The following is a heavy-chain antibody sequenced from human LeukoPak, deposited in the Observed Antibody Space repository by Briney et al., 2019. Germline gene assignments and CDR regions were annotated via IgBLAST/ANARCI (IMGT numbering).Heavy chain of an antibody. CDR1: GFTFSSYS. Sequence: GGALRLSCAASGFTFSSYSMNWVRQAPGKGLEWVSSISSSSSYILYADSVKGRFTISRDNAKNSLYLQMNSLRAEDTAVYYCARDWNPYDFWSGFAREMDVWGQGTTVTVSS. V-gene: IGHV3-21*01. D-gene: IGHD3-3*01. J-gene: IGHJ6*02. CDR3: ARDWNPYDFWSGFAREMDV. CDR2: ISSSSSYI.